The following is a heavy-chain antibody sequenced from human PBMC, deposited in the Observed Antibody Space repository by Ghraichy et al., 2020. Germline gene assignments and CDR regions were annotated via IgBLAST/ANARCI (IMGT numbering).Heavy chain of an antibody. CDR3: ARLTRVTVVIRVYYGMDV. CDR1: GGSFSGYY. Sequence: SETLSLTCAVYGGSFSGYYWSWIRQPPGKGLEWIGEINHSGSTNYNPSHKSRVTISVDTSKNQFSLKLSSVTAADTAVYYCARLTRVTVVIRVYYGMDVWGQGTTVTVSS. J-gene: IGHJ6*02. CDR2: INHSGST. D-gene: IGHD4-23*01. V-gene: IGHV4-34*01.